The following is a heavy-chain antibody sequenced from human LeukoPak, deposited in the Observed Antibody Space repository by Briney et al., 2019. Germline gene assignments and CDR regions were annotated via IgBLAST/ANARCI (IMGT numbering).Heavy chain of an antibody. CDR1: GGSISSGSYY. Sequence: PSETLSLTCTVSGGSISSGSYYWSWIRQPAGKGLEWIGRIYTSGSTKYNPSLKSRVTISVDTSKNQFSLKLSSVTAADTAVYYCAREVYSYGINWFDPWGQGTLVTVSS. CDR2: IYTSGST. J-gene: IGHJ5*02. D-gene: IGHD5-18*01. V-gene: IGHV4-61*02. CDR3: AREVYSYGINWFDP.